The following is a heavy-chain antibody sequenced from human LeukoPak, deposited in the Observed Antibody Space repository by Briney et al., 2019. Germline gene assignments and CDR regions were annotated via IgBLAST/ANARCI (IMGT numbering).Heavy chain of an antibody. Sequence: PGESLRLACAASGFTFSAYWMTWVRQPPGKGLEWVANIRQDPSESYYVDSVKGRFTISRDNAKNTVYLQMSSLRAEDTAVYYCAREGVFCVRNCISNSGARFDPWGQGTLVTVSS. J-gene: IGHJ5*02. CDR2: IRQDPSES. CDR3: AREGVFCVRNCISNSGARFDP. D-gene: IGHD2-2*01. V-gene: IGHV3-7*01. CDR1: GFTFSAYW.